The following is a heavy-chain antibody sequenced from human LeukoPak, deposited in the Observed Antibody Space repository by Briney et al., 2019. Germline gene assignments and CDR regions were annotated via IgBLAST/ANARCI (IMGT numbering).Heavy chain of an antibody. CDR1: GFTFSSYG. J-gene: IGHJ4*02. Sequence: PGGSLRLSCAASGFTFSSYGMHWVRQAPGKGLEWVAFIRYDGSNKYYADSVKGRFTISRDNSKNTLYLQMNSLRAEDTAVYYCAKPLTLVPAAIRPVDYWGQGTLVTVSS. D-gene: IGHD2-2*01. CDR2: IRYDGSNK. CDR3: AKPLTLVPAAIRPVDY. V-gene: IGHV3-30*02.